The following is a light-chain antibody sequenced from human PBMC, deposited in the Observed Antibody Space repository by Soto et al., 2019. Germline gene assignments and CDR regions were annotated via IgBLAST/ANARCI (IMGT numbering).Light chain of an antibody. Sequence: QSVLTQPASVSGSPGHSITISCTGTSSDVGDYNYVSWYQQHPGKAPKLMIYDVSSRPSGVSNRFSGSKSGNTASLTISGLQAEDEADYYCSSFTSSVTYVFGTGTKVTV. CDR3: SSFTSSVTYV. J-gene: IGLJ1*01. V-gene: IGLV2-14*01. CDR1: SSDVGDYNY. CDR2: DVS.